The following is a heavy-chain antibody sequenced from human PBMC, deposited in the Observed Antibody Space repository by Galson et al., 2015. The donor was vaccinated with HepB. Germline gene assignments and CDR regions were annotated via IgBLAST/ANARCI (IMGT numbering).Heavy chain of an antibody. CDR3: ARDNIAVADLYYYYYGMDV. CDR2: ISSSSSYI. V-gene: IGHV3-21*01. Sequence: SLRLSCAASGFTFSSYSMNWVRQAPGKGLEWVSSISSSSSYIYYADSVKGRFTISRDNAKNSQYLQMNSLRAEDTAVYYCARDNIAVADLYYYYYGMDVWGQGTTVTVSS. CDR1: GFTFSSYS. D-gene: IGHD6-19*01. J-gene: IGHJ6*02.